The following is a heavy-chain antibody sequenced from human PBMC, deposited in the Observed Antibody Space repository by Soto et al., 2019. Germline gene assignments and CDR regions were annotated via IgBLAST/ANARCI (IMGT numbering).Heavy chain of an antibody. Sequence: QAQLVESGGGVVQPGRSVRLSCAASGFTFSSYAMHWVRQAPGKGLEWVAVISYDGSEKHHADSVKGRFTISRDNSKNTLYLQMDSLRPEDTAVYYCARADAWALPGYRFDYWGQGTLITVSS. CDR1: GFTFSSYA. CDR2: ISYDGSEK. CDR3: ARADAWALPGYRFDY. V-gene: IGHV3-30-3*01. D-gene: IGHD3-16*02. J-gene: IGHJ4*02.